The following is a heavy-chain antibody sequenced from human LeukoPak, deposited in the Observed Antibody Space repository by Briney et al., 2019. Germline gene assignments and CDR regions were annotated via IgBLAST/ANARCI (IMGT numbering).Heavy chain of an antibody. CDR2: IIPILGIA. D-gene: IGHD2-15*01. Sequence: ASVKVSCKASGGTFSSYAISWVRQAPGQGLEWMGRIIPILGIANYAQKFQGRVTITADKSTSTAYMELSSLRSEDTAVYYCARDRLVVVVAAWWFDPWGQGPLVTVSS. J-gene: IGHJ5*02. CDR1: GGTFSSYA. V-gene: IGHV1-69*04. CDR3: ARDRLVVVVAAWWFDP.